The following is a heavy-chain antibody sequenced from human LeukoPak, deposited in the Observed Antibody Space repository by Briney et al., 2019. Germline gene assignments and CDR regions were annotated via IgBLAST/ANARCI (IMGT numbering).Heavy chain of an antibody. V-gene: IGHV3-23*01. J-gene: IGHJ3*02. D-gene: IGHD5/OR15-5a*01. CDR3: AKSSHGASVDDAFDI. Sequence: GGSLRLSCAASGFTFSSYAMSWVRQAPGKGLEWVSAISGSGGSTYYADSVKGRFTISRDNSRNTLNLQMNSLRAEDTAVYYCAKSSHGASVDDAFDIWGQGTMVTVSS. CDR1: GFTFSSYA. CDR2: ISGSGGST.